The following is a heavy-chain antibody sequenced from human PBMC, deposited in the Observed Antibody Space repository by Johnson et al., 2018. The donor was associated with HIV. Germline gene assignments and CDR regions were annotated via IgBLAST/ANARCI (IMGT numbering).Heavy chain of an antibody. CDR3: ASRVRVDAFDI. Sequence: VQLVESRGVLVQPGGSLRLSCAASGFTVSSNEMSWVRQAPGKGLEWVSSISGGSTSYSDPVQGRFTISRDNSKNTLYLQLNSLRAEDTAVYYCASRVRVDAFDIWGQGTMVTVSS. V-gene: IGHV3-38-3*01. CDR2: ISGGST. D-gene: IGHD2-2*01. CDR1: GFTVSSNE. J-gene: IGHJ3*02.